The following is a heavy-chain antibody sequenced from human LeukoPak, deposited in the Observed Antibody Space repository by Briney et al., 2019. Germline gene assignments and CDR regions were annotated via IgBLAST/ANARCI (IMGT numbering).Heavy chain of an antibody. CDR2: IIPIFGTA. J-gene: IGHJ4*02. V-gene: IGHV1-69*06. D-gene: IGHD3-22*01. CDR3: ARDSYYYDPYYFDS. CDR1: GGTFSSYA. Sequence: SVKVSCKASGGTFSSYAISWGRQAPGQGLEWMGRIIPIFGTANYAQKFQGRVTITADKSTSTAYMELSSLRSEDTAVYYCARDSYYYDPYYFDSWGQGTLVTVSS.